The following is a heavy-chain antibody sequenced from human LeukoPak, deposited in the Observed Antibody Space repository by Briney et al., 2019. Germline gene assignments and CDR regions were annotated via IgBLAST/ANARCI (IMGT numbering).Heavy chain of an antibody. Sequence: SVKVSCKASGFTFTSSAMQWVRQARGQRLEWIGWIVVGSGNTNYAQKFQERVTITRDMSTSTAYMELSGLRSEDTAVYYCAAEHPHYYYDSSGDAFDIWGQGTMVTVSS. J-gene: IGHJ3*02. CDR1: GFTFTSSA. CDR2: IVVGSGNT. CDR3: AAEHPHYYYDSSGDAFDI. V-gene: IGHV1-58*02. D-gene: IGHD3-22*01.